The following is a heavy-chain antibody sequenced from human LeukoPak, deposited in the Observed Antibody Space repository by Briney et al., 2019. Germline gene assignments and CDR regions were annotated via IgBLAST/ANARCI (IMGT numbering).Heavy chain of an antibody. CDR3: ARGTGGYRFDP. D-gene: IGHD1-1*01. V-gene: IGHV4-59*01. CDR1: GASMSNYH. CDR2: VYNSGST. Sequence: SETLSLTCAVSGASMSNYHWSWIRQPPGRGLEYNGYVYNSGSTFYNPSLKSRVTISADTSRKQFSLKLTSVTATDTAVYYCARGTGGYRFDPWGQGILVTVSS. J-gene: IGHJ5*02.